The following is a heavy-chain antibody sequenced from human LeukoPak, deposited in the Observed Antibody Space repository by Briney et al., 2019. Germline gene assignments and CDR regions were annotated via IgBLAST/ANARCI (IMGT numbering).Heavy chain of an antibody. V-gene: IGHV3-7*01. J-gene: IGHJ4*02. CDR3: ARVSQSAGDY. CDR1: GFSFSSYW. CDR2: IKEDGSET. Sequence: PGGSLRLSCAASGFSFSSYWMSWVRQTPGKGLERVAHIKEDGSETDYVDSMRGRFTISRDNAKNSLYLQMNSLRVEDSAVYYCARVSQSAGDYLGQGTLVTVSS.